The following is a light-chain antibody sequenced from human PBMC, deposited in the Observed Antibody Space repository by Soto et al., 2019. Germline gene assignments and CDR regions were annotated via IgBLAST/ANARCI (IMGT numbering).Light chain of an antibody. CDR1: RANIGSTT. Sequence: QAVVTEASSASGTAGGRGTVSWSAGRANIGSTTVNWYQQLPGTAHKLQVYSINQRPSGVPDRFSGSKSGTSGSLAISGIQSEDEADYYCAAWDDSLNGYVFWTRTMVTVL. CDR3: AAWDDSLNGYV. V-gene: IGLV1-44*01. CDR2: SIN. J-gene: IGLJ1*01.